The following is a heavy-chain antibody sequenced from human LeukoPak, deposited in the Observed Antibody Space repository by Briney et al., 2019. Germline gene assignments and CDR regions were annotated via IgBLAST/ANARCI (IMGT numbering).Heavy chain of an antibody. D-gene: IGHD3-10*02. Sequence: SETLSLTCTVSGSSISSYYWSWIRQPPGKGLEWIGYIYYSGSTNYNPSLKSRVTISVDTSKNQFSLKLSSVTAADTAVYYCARAYVSDAFDIWGQGTMVTVSS. CDR3: ARAYVSDAFDI. CDR2: IYYSGST. V-gene: IGHV4-59*01. CDR1: GSSISSYY. J-gene: IGHJ3*02.